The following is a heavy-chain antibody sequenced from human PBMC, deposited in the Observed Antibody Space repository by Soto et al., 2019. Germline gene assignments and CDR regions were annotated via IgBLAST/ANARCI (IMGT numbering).Heavy chain of an antibody. CDR2: VYHTGAT. J-gene: IGHJ5*02. CDR3: AREIVTAGGNNYFDP. V-gene: IGHV4-4*02. Sequence: SETLSLTCGVSGGTVASSHWWSWVRQSPSRGLEWIGNVYHTGATNFNPSLQSRVTFSVDKSNNQFSLRLTSLTAADTAVYVCAREIVTAGGNNYFDPWGPGTLVTVSS. CDR1: GGTVASSHW. D-gene: IGHD2-21*02.